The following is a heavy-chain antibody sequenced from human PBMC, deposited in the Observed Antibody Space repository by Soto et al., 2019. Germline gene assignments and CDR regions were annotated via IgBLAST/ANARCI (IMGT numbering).Heavy chain of an antibody. J-gene: IGHJ4*02. V-gene: IGHV1-46*03. CDR3: GRAQVWDIHDY. Sequence: QVQLVQSGAEVKKPGASVKISCKASRYTFTSYRIHWVRQAPGQGLEWMGVINPSAGTTSYALKFQGRVTMTRDTSTSTVYMELSSLRSEDTAVYHCGRAQVWDIHDYWGQGTLVTVSS. CDR1: RYTFTSYR. CDR2: INPSAGTT. D-gene: IGHD1-26*01.